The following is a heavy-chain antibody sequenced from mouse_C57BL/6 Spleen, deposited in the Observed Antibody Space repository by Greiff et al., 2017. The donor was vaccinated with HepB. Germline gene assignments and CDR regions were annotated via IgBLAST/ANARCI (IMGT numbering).Heavy chain of an antibody. V-gene: IGHV7-3*01. CDR2: IRNKANGYTT. CDR1: GFTFTDYY. Sequence: EVKLVESGGGLVQPGGSLSLSCAASGFTFTDYYMSWVRQPPGKALEWLGFIRNKANGYTTEYSASVKGRFTISRDNSQSILYLQMNALRAEDSATYYCARYNYYGGAMDYWGQGTSVTVSS. J-gene: IGHJ4*01. D-gene: IGHD1-1*01. CDR3: ARYNYYGGAMDY.